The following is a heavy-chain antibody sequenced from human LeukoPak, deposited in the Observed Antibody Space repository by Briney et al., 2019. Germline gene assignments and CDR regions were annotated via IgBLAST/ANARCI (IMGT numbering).Heavy chain of an antibody. J-gene: IGHJ3*01. CDR3: VRDQFYAFDV. CDR1: GFTFSSYS. CDR2: ISSISYI. Sequence: GGSLRLSCAASGFTFSSYSMNWVRQAPGKGLEWVSSISSISYIYYADSVKGRFTISRDTAKNSLYLQMNSLRDDDTAVYYCVRDQFYAFDVWGQGTMVTVSS. V-gene: IGHV3-21*01.